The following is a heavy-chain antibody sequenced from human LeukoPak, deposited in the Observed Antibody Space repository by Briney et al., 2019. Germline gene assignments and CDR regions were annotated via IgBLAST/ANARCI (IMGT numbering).Heavy chain of an antibody. V-gene: IGHV1-46*01. CDR1: GYTFTSDY. Sequence: ASVKVSCKASGYTFTSDYMHSLRQAPGQGLEWMGIINPSGGSTSYAQKFQGRVTMTRDTSTSTVYMELSSLRSEDTAVYGCARDLLGVFDYWGQGTLVTVSS. CDR2: INPSGGST. J-gene: IGHJ4*02. D-gene: IGHD2-8*02. CDR3: ARDLLGVFDY.